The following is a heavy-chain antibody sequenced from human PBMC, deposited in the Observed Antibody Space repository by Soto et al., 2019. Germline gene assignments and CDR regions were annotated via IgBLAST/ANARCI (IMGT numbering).Heavy chain of an antibody. J-gene: IGHJ4*02. CDR1: GGSISSSSYY. CDR2: IYYSGTTT. V-gene: IGHV4-61*05. D-gene: IGHD1-26*01. Sequence: ASETLSLTCTVSGGSISSSSYYWGWIRQPPGKGLEWMGYIYYSGTTTNYNPSLKSRVTLSVDTSKNQFSLKLSSVTAADTAVYYCARLGGSYAVPHFDYWGQGTLVTVSS. CDR3: ARLGGSYAVPHFDY.